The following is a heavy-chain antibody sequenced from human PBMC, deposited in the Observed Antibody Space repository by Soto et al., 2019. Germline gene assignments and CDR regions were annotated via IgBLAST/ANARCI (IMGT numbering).Heavy chain of an antibody. CDR2: INHSGST. V-gene: IGHV4-34*01. D-gene: IGHD4-17*01. J-gene: IGHJ6*03. Sequence: PSETLSLTCAVYGGSFSGYYWSRIRQPPGKGLEWIGEINHSGSTNYNPSLKSRVTISVDTSKNQFSLKLSSVTAADTAVYYCARGQDYGDYLYYYYYMDVWGKGTTVTVSS. CDR3: ARGQDYGDYLYYYYYMDV. CDR1: GGSFSGYY.